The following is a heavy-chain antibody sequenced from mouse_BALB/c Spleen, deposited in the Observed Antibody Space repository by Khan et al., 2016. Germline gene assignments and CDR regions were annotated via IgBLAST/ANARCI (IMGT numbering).Heavy chain of an antibody. J-gene: IGHJ4*01. CDR3: ARWDGNYGYYAMDY. Sequence: VQLKESGPSLVKPSQTLSLTCSVTGDSITSGYWNWIRKFPGNKLEYMGYISYSGSTYYNPSLNSRISITRDTSKNQYYLQLNSVTTEDTATYYCARWDGNYGYYAMDYWGQGTSVTVSS. D-gene: IGHD2-1*01. CDR1: GDSITSGY. V-gene: IGHV3-8*02. CDR2: ISYSGST.